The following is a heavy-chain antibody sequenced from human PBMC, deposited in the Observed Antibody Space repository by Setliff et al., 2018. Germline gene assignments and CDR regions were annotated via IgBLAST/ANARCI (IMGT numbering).Heavy chain of an antibody. D-gene: IGHD3-3*01. CDR3: ARGRHPPWSGYPYYYMDV. J-gene: IGHJ6*03. CDR1: GGTFSSYA. CDR2: IIPIFGTA. V-gene: IGHV1-69*06. Sequence: SVKVSCKASGGTFSSYAITWVRQAPGQGLEWMGGIIPIFGTAKYAQKFQGRVTITADKSTSTAYMELSSLRSEDTAVYYCARGRHPPWSGYPYYYMDVWGKGTTVTVS.